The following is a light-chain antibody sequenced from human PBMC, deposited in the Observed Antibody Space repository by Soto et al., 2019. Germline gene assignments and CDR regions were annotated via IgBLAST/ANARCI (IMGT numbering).Light chain of an antibody. J-gene: IGKJ4*01. CDR2: AAS. CDR3: QQSHSSPRT. CDR1: QTISTY. Sequence: DIQMTQSPSSLSASVGDRVTITCRASQTISTYLNWYQQKPGKAPNLLISAASSLQAGVPSRFSGSGSGTDFTLTISSLQPEDFATYYCQQSHSSPRTFGVGTKVEIK. V-gene: IGKV1-39*01.